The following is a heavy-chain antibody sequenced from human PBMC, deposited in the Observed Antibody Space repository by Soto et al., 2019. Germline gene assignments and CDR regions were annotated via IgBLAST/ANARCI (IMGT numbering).Heavy chain of an antibody. V-gene: IGHV5-51*01. CDR2: IFPGDSDT. D-gene: IGHD4-4*01. CDR1: GYRFATFW. J-gene: IGHJ4*02. Sequence: GESLKISCQCSGYRFATFWIGWVRQMPGKGLEWMGIIFPGDSDTRYSPSFQGQVTISADKSTSTAYLQWSSLKASDTAMYYCATPYNNYDYWGQGTLVTVS. CDR3: ATPYNNYDY.